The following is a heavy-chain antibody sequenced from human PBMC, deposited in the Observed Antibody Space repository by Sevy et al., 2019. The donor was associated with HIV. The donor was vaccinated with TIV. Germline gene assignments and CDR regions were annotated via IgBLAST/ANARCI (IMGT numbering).Heavy chain of an antibody. V-gene: IGHV4-30-2*01. J-gene: IGHJ3*01. Sequence: SETLSLTCAVSGGSINSGGYSWSWIRQPPGKGLEWIGYIFQSGATYYIPSLQSRVSISVDMSKNQFSLNLRSVTAADRAVYYCARGRVGNSSSWYGAFDVWGQGTMVTVSS. CDR3: ARGRVGNSSSWYGAFDV. D-gene: IGHD6-13*01. CDR2: IFQSGAT. CDR1: GGSINSGGYS.